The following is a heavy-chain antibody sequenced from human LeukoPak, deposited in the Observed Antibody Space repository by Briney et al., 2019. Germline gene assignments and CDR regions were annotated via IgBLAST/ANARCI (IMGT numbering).Heavy chain of an antibody. CDR2: ISSSSSYI. J-gene: IGHJ4*02. V-gene: IGHV3-21*01. Sequence: GGSLRLSCAASGFTFSSYSMNWVRQAPGKGLEWVSSISSSSSYIYYADSVKGRFTISRDNTRNSLYLQMNSLRAEDTAVYYCARITTGAWQPDYFDYWGQGALVTVSS. CDR1: GFTFSSYS. CDR3: ARITTGAWQPDYFDY. D-gene: IGHD1-1*01.